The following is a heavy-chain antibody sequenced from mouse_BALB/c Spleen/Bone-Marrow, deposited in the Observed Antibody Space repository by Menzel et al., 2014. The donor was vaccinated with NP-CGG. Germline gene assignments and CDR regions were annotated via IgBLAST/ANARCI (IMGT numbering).Heavy chain of an antibody. CDR3: ARVYGNYDAMDY. D-gene: IGHD2-1*01. J-gene: IGHJ4*01. Sequence: QVHVKQSGAELARPGASVKMSCRASGYTFTTYTMHWVKQRPGQGLEWIGYINPSSGYTYYNQKFKDKATLTADKSSSAAYLQLSSLTPEDSAVYYCARVYGNYDAMDYWGQGTSVTVSS. V-gene: IGHV1-4*01. CDR2: INPSSGYT. CDR1: GYTFTTYT.